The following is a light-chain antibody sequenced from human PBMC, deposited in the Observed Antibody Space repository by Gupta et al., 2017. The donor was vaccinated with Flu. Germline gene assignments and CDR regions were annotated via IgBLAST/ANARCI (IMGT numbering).Light chain of an antibody. Sequence: PATLSVSPGERVTLSCRASQFISSNLDWYQQRPGQAPRRLIFDASTRATGMPARFSGSGYGTEFTLTISNLQSEDFAVYYCKQYRNWPKSFGQGTKLEIK. J-gene: IGKJ2*03. CDR1: QFISSN. CDR3: KQYRNWPKS. CDR2: DAS. V-gene: IGKV3-15*01.